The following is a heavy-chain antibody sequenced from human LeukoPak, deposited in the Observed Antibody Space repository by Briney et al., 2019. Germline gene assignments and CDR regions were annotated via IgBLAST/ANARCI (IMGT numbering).Heavy chain of an antibody. CDR1: GFTFSSYA. CDR3: VRDRGYVGSYVFDY. Sequence: PGGSLRLSCAASGFTFSSYAMSWVRQAPGKGLEWVSAISGSGGSTYYADSVTGRFIISRDNSKNTLHLQMNSLRADDTAVYYCVRDRGYVGSYVFDYWGQGALVTVSS. CDR2: ISGSGGST. D-gene: IGHD3-22*01. V-gene: IGHV3-23*01. J-gene: IGHJ4*02.